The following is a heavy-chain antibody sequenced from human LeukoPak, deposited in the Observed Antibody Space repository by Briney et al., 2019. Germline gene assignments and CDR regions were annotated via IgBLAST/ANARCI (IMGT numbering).Heavy chain of an antibody. CDR3: ATLYGAQGDYFDY. CDR1: GGTFSSYA. Sequence: ASVKVSCKASGGTFSSYAISWVRPAPGQGLEWMGGIIPIFGTANYAQKFQGRVTITTDESTSTAYMELSSLRSEDTAVYYCATLYGAQGDYFDYWGQGTLVTVSS. CDR2: IIPIFGTA. J-gene: IGHJ4*02. D-gene: IGHD4-17*01. V-gene: IGHV1-69*05.